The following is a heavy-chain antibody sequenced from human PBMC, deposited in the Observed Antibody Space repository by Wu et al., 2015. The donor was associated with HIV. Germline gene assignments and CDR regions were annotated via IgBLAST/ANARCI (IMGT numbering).Heavy chain of an antibody. Sequence: QVQLQESGPGLVRPSETLSLTCTVSGGSISNYFWSWIRQPPGKGLEWIGFIYSTGNTNSNPSLKSRVTLSLDTSKNHFSLKLNSVTAADTAVYYCARSITTTDTMTYFFYWGQGTLVTVSS. CDR1: GGSISNYF. D-gene: IGHD1-1*01. CDR2: IYSTGNT. J-gene: IGHJ4*02. V-gene: IGHV4-59*01. CDR3: ARSITTTDTMTYFFY.